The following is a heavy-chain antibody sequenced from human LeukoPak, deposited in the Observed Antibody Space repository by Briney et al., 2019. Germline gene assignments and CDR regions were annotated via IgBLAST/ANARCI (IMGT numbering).Heavy chain of an antibody. Sequence: ASVKVSCKASGYTFTSYDINWVRQATGQGLEWMGWMNPNSGNTGHAQKFQGRVTMTRNASISTAYMELSSLRSEGTAVYYCAGATIRGYYYYMDVWGKGTTVTVSS. J-gene: IGHJ6*03. CDR3: AGATIRGYYYYMDV. V-gene: IGHV1-8*01. CDR2: MNPNSGNT. D-gene: IGHD5-24*01. CDR1: GYTFTSYD.